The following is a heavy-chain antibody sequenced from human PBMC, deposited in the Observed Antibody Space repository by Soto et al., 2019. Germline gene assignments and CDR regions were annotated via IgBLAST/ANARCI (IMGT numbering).Heavy chain of an antibody. V-gene: IGHV3-33*01. CDR2: IWNDGSNK. Sequence: QVQLVESGGGVVQSGRSLRLSCAASGFTFSSDAMHWVRRAPGKGLEWVAFIWNDGSNKHYADSVKGRFIISRDNSENTLYLQMNSLRAEDTAVYFCARDPGGSGYAFDMWGQGTMVTVSS. CDR3: ARDPGGSGYAFDM. J-gene: IGHJ3*02. D-gene: IGHD6-25*01. CDR1: GFTFSSDA.